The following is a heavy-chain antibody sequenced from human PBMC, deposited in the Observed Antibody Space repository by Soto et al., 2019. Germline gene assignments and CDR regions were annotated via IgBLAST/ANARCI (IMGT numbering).Heavy chain of an antibody. CDR1: GGSISSGDYY. V-gene: IGHV4-30-4*01. CDR2: IYYSGST. D-gene: IGHD3-10*01. CDR3: ARGGGYCGSGSETREFDS. J-gene: IGHJ4*02. Sequence: QVQLQESGPGLVKPSQTLSLTCTVSGGSISSGDYYWSWIRQPPGKGLEWIGYIYYSGSTYYNPSIKSRVTISAETSKTQFSLKQSSGAAADTAVYCCARGGGYCGSGSETREFDSWGQGTLVTVSS.